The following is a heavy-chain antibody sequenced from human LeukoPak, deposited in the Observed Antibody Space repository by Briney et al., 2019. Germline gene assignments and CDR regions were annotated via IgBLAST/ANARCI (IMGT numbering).Heavy chain of an antibody. D-gene: IGHD6-13*01. V-gene: IGHV4-34*01. Sequence: KPSETLSLTCVVYGGSFSGYYWSWIRQPPGKGLEWIGEINHSGSTNYNPSLKSRVIISVDMSKNQFSLKLSSGTAADTAVYYCARVSSSSWDFYYYMDVWGKGTTVTVSS. CDR3: ARVSSSSWDFYYYMDV. J-gene: IGHJ6*03. CDR2: INHSGST. CDR1: GGSFSGYY.